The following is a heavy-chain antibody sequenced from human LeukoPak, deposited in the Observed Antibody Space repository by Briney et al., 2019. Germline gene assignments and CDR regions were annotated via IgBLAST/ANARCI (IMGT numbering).Heavy chain of an antibody. J-gene: IGHJ4*02. V-gene: IGHV1-8*01. CDR2: MNPNSGNT. Sequence: ASVKVSCKASGYTFTSYDINWVRQATGQGLEWMGWMNPNSGNTGYAQRFQGRVAMTRNTSISTAYMELSSLRSEDTAVYYCARHRSSGYNYFDYWGQGTLVTVSS. CDR1: GYTFTSYD. CDR3: ARHRSSGYNYFDY. D-gene: IGHD3-22*01.